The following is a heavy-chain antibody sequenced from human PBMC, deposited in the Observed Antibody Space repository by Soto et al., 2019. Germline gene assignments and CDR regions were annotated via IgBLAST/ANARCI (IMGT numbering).Heavy chain of an antibody. CDR1: GFTFSSYW. Sequence: PGGSLRLSCAASGFTFSSYWMSWVRQAPGKWLEWVANIKQDGSEKYYVDSVKGRFTISRDNAKNSLYLQMNSLRAEDTAVYYCARECPREYDFCSSRYGMDVWRQGXTVTVSS. CDR3: ARECPREYDFCSSRYGMDV. CDR2: IKQDGSEK. D-gene: IGHD3-3*01. V-gene: IGHV3-7*01. J-gene: IGHJ6*02.